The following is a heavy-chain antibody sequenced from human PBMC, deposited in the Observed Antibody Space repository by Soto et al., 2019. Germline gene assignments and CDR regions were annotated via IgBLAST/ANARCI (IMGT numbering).Heavy chain of an antibody. CDR1: AYSFPSYW. D-gene: IGHD2-2*01. Sequence: GESLRISCRGSAYSFPSYWIGCVRQMPWKGLEWMGIIYPDDSDIRYSPSFQGQVTISADKSISTAYLQWSSLKASDTAMYYCARHAAYCGSTSCYLGFWGQGTLVTVSS. CDR2: IYPDDSDI. CDR3: ARHAAYCGSTSCYLGF. J-gene: IGHJ4*02. V-gene: IGHV5-51*01.